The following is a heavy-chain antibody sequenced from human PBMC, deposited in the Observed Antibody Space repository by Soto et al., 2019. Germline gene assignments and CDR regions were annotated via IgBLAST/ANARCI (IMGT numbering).Heavy chain of an antibody. V-gene: IGHV3-74*01. Sequence: GGSLRLSCAASGFTFSSYWMHWVRQAPGKGLVWVSRINSDGSSTSYADSVKGRFTISRDNAKNTLYLQMNSLRAEDTAVYYCTSSQPENNWFDPWGQGTLVTSPQ. D-gene: IGHD2-2*01. CDR3: TSSQPENNWFDP. CDR1: GFTFSSYW. J-gene: IGHJ5*02. CDR2: INSDGSST.